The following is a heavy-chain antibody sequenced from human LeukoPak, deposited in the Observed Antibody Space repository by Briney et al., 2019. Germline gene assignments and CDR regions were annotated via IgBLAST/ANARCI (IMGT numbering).Heavy chain of an antibody. Sequence: GGSLRLSCAASGFTFSSFEMNWVRQAPGKGLEWVSAISGSGGSTYYADSVKGRFTISRDNSKNTLYLQMNSLRAEDMAVYYCAKGGGRGGGYSIVSDYWGQGTLVTVSS. J-gene: IGHJ4*02. CDR3: AKGGGRGGGYSIVSDY. CDR2: ISGSGGST. CDR1: GFTFSSFE. V-gene: IGHV3-23*01. D-gene: IGHD1-26*01.